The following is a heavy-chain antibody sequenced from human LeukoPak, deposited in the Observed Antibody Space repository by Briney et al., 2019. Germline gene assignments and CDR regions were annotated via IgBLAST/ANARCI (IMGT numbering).Heavy chain of an antibody. Sequence: GGSLRLSCAASGFTFSSYGMHWVRQAPGKGLEWVAFIRYDGSNKYYADSVKGRFTISRDNSKNTLYLQMNSLRAEDTAVYYCATNHYYGSGSYYYYYYYGMDVWGQGTTVTVSS. CDR2: IRYDGSNK. J-gene: IGHJ6*02. V-gene: IGHV3-30*02. CDR1: GFTFSSYG. CDR3: ATNHYYGSGSYYYYYYYGMDV. D-gene: IGHD3-10*01.